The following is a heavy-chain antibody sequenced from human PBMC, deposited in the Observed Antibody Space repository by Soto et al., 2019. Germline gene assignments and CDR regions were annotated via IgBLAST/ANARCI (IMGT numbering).Heavy chain of an antibody. V-gene: IGHV3-7*01. CDR1: GFSFNNHW. CDR2: IKQDRSEK. CDR3: ARDLGRLDY. D-gene: IGHD2-21*02. J-gene: IGHJ4*02. Sequence: PGGSLRLSCVASGFSFNNHWMSWVRQAPGKGLEWVDHIKQDRSEKYYVDSVKGRFTISRDNAKNSLYLKMNSPRAEDTAVYYCARDLGRLDYWGQGTLVTVSS.